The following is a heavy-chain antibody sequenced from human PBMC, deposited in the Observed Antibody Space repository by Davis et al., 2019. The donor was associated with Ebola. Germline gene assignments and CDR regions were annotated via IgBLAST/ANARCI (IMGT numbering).Heavy chain of an antibody. Sequence: GGSLRLSCAASGFTFSSYAMHWVRQAPGKGLEWVAVISYDGSNKYYADSVKGRFTISRDNSKNTLYLQMNSLRAEDTAVYYCARGPPEDIVLMVYANYWGQGTLVTVSS. CDR2: ISYDGSNK. V-gene: IGHV3-30*04. J-gene: IGHJ4*02. CDR1: GFTFSSYA. CDR3: ARGPPEDIVLMVYANY. D-gene: IGHD2-8*01.